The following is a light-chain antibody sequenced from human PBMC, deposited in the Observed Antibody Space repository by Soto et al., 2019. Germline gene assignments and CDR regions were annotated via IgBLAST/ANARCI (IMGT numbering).Light chain of an antibody. V-gene: IGLV1-51*01. CDR3: GTWDSSLSGVV. CDR1: ISNIGNNY. CDR2: DTD. Sequence: VLTHPPSVSGAPPQNVTIPSPGNISNIGNNYVSWYQQLPGTAPKLLISDTDKRPSGIPDRFSGSKSGTSAILGITGLQTGDEADYYCGTWDSSLSGVVFGGGTKVTVL. J-gene: IGLJ2*01.